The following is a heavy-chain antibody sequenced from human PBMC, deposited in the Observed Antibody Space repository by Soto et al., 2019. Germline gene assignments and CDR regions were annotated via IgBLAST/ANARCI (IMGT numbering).Heavy chain of an antibody. D-gene: IGHD2-15*01. J-gene: IGHJ6*02. CDR2: ISYDGSNK. CDR1: GFTFSSYA. Sequence: LRLSCAASGFTFSSYAMHWVRQAPGKGLEWVAVISYDGSNKYYADSVKGRFTISRDNSKNTLYLQMNSLRAEDTAVYYCASIVVGAQDYYYYGMDVWGQGTTVTVSS. CDR3: ASIVVGAQDYYYYGMDV. V-gene: IGHV3-30-3*01.